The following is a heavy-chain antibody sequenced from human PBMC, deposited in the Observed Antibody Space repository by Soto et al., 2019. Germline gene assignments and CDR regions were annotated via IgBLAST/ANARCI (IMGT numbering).Heavy chain of an antibody. V-gene: IGHV1-46*01. Sequence: VKVSCKASGYTFTSYYMHWVRQAPGQGLEWMGIINPSGGSTSYAQKFQGRVTMTRDTSTSTVYMELSSLRSEDTAVYYCATSKPDIVVVPAAILSPNNWFDPWGQGTLVTVSS. D-gene: IGHD2-2*02. CDR2: INPSGGST. CDR1: GYTFTSYY. J-gene: IGHJ5*02. CDR3: ATSKPDIVVVPAAILSPNNWFDP.